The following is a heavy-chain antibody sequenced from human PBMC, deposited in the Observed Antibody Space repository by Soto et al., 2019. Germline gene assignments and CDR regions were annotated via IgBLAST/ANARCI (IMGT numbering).Heavy chain of an antibody. V-gene: IGHV4-34*01. D-gene: IGHD1-1*01. CDR2: INHSGST. J-gene: IGHJ2*01. Sequence: QVRLQQWGAGLLKPSETLSLTCAVYGASFSDSYWNWIRQPPGKGLEWIGEINHSGSTIYNTSLVSRVTISLDTSRKQFTLKMRSATAADTAVYYCAREVPSRYFDLWGRDTPVTVSS. CDR1: GASFSDSY. CDR3: AREVPSRYFDL.